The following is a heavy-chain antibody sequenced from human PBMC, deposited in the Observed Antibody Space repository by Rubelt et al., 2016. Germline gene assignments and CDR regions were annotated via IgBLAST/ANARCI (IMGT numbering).Heavy chain of an antibody. V-gene: IGHV1-2*02. CDR1: GYTFTSYG. Sequence: QVQLVQSGAEVKKPGASVKVSCKASGYTFTSYGISWVRQAPGQGLEWMGWINPNSGGTNYAQKLQARVTRTRETAISTAYMELSRRRADDTAVDYCARGAGGRYFDWYDAFDIWGQGTMVTVSS. CDR3: ARGAGGRYFDWYDAFDI. J-gene: IGHJ3*02. CDR2: INPNSGGT. D-gene: IGHD3-9*01.